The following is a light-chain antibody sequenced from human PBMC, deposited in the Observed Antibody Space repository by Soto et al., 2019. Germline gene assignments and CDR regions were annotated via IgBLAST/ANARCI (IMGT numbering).Light chain of an antibody. Sequence: QSVLTQPASVSVSPGQSITISCSGTRSDIGSYNYVAWYRQFPGKTPKILIYGVSNRPSGVSSRFSGSKSGNTASLTISGLQAEDEADYYCISYTGSSTSYVFGSGTKVTVL. CDR1: RSDIGSYNY. V-gene: IGLV2-14*01. J-gene: IGLJ1*01. CDR3: ISYTGSSTSYV. CDR2: GVS.